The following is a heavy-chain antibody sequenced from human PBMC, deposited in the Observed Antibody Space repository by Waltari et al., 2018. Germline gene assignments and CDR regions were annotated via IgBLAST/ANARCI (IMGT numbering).Heavy chain of an antibody. CDR1: GGPFSSSA. CDR2: IIPIFGTA. CDR3: ARDPAYCGGDCWDFDL. D-gene: IGHD2-21*02. V-gene: IGHV1-69*01. Sequence: QVQLVQSGAEVKKPGSSVKVSCKASGGPFSSSAISWVRQAPGQGLEWMGGIIPIFGTANYAQKFQGRVTITADESTSTAYMELSSLRSEDTAVYYCARDPAYCGGDCWDFDLWGRGTLVTVSS. J-gene: IGHJ2*01.